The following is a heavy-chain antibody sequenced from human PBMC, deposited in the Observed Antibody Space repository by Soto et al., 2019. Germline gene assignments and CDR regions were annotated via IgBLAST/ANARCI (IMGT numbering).Heavy chain of an antibody. Sequence: GGSLRLSCAASGFTFSSYGMHWVRQAPGKGLEWVAVISYDGSNKYYADSVKGRFTISRDNSKNTLYLQMNSLRAEDTAVYYCAKDFIHSDYNHPYYYYGMDVWGQGTTVTVSS. CDR1: GFTFSSYG. J-gene: IGHJ6*02. V-gene: IGHV3-30*18. CDR2: ISYDGSNK. D-gene: IGHD4-4*01. CDR3: AKDFIHSDYNHPYYYYGMDV.